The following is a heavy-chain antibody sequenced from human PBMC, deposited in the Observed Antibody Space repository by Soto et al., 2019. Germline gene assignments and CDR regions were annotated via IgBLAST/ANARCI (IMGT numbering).Heavy chain of an antibody. CDR3: ARLLGGWGGSSSALVFDF. V-gene: IGHV5-51*06. Sequence: EVQLVQSGAEVKKPGQSLKISCKASGYKFTNYWIAWVRQMPGNGLEWMGIIYPGDSDTRYSPSFQGQATTSADKSFTTAYLRWSSLKASDTAIFYCARLLGGWGGSSSALVFDFWGQGTLVTVSS. D-gene: IGHD6-6*01. CDR2: IYPGDSDT. J-gene: IGHJ4*02. CDR1: GYKFTNYW.